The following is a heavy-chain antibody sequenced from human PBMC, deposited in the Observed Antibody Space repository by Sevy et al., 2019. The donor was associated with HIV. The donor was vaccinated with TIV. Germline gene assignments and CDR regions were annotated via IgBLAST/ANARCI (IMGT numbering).Heavy chain of an antibody. Sequence: SETLSLTCTVSGGSISSYYWSWIRQPPGKGLEWIGYIYYSGSTNYNPSLKSRVTISVDTSKNQFSLKLSSVTAADTAVHYCATITMVRGVRDWGQGTLVTVSS. CDR1: GGSISSYY. D-gene: IGHD3-10*01. V-gene: IGHV4-59*01. J-gene: IGHJ4*02. CDR2: IYYSGST. CDR3: ATITMVRGVRD.